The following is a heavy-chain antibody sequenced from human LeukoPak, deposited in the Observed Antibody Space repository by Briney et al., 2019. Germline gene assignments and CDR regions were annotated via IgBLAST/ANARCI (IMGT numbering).Heavy chain of an antibody. D-gene: IGHD3-22*01. V-gene: IGHV1-2*02. CDR3: AREFQYYDSSGYLY. CDR2: INPNSGGT. J-gene: IGHJ4*02. CDR1: GYTFTGYY. Sequence: GASVKVSCKASGYTFTGYYMHWVRQAPGQGLEWMGWINPNSGGTNYAQKFQGRVTMTRDTSISTAYMELSRLRSDDTAVYYCAREFQYYDSSGYLYWGQGTLVTVSS.